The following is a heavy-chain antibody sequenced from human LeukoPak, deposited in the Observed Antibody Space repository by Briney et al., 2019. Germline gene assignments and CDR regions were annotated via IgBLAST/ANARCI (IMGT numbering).Heavy chain of an antibody. D-gene: IGHD6-19*01. CDR2: ISGSGGST. CDR1: GFTFSSYA. CDR3: VKHRGYSGGCSDY. Sequence: GGSLRLSCAASGFTFSSYAMSWVRQAPGKGLEWVSAISGSGGSTYYADSVKGRFTISRDNSKNTLYLQMNSLRAEDTAVYYCVKHRGYSGGCSDYWGQGTLVTVSS. J-gene: IGHJ4*02. V-gene: IGHV3-23*01.